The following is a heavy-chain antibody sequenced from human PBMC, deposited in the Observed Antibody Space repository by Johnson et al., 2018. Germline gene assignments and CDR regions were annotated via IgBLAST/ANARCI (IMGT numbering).Heavy chain of an antibody. J-gene: IGHJ4*02. V-gene: IGHV1-8*01. D-gene: IGHD3-3*01. Sequence: VQLLESGAEVKRPGASVKVSCKASGYTFASYDINWVRQATGQGLEWMGWMNPNSGNTGYAQKFQGRVTIRADASTAYMELSSLRSEDTAVYYRARLYYDFWSGYSHEGWSDYWGQGTRVTVSS. CDR3: ARLYYDFWSGYSHEGWSDY. CDR2: MNPNSGNT. CDR1: GYTFASYD.